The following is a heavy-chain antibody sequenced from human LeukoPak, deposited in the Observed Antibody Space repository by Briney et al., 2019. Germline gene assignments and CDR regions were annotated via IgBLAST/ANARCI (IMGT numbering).Heavy chain of an antibody. Sequence: GGSLRLSCAASGFTFSSYAVHWVRQAPGKGLEWVAVISYDGSNKYYADSVKGRFTISRDNSKNTLYLQMNSLRAEDTAVYHCASSKTVFGVVMRFDPWGQGTLVTVSS. V-gene: IGHV3-30-3*01. CDR1: GFTFSSYA. D-gene: IGHD3-3*01. J-gene: IGHJ5*02. CDR2: ISYDGSNK. CDR3: ASSKTVFGVVMRFDP.